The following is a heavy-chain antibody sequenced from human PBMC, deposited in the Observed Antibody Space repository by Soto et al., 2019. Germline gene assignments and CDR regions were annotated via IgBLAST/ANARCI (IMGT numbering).Heavy chain of an antibody. J-gene: IGHJ5*02. Sequence: QVQLQQWGAGLLKPSETLSLTCAVYGGSFSGYYWSWIRQPPGKGLEWIGEINHRGSTNYNPSLKSRVTISVDTSKNQFSLKLSSVAAADTAVYYCARGQSDQGEEGSGYRPRWFDPWGQGTLVTVSS. V-gene: IGHV4-34*01. CDR1: GGSFSGYY. CDR3: ARGQSDQGEEGSGYRPRWFDP. D-gene: IGHD3-3*01. CDR2: INHRGST.